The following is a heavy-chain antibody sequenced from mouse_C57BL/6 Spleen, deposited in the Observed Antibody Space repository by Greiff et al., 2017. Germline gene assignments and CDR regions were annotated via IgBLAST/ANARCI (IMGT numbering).Heavy chain of an antibody. Sequence: EVMLVESGGGLVQPGGSMKLSCVASGFTFSNYWMNWVRQSPEKGLEWVAQIRLKSDNYATHYAESVKGRFTISRDDSKSSVYLQMNNLRAEDTGIYYCTARLLRRNYFDYWGQGTTLTVSS. D-gene: IGHD1-2*01. J-gene: IGHJ2*01. V-gene: IGHV6-3*01. CDR3: TARLLRRNYFDY. CDR2: IRLKSDNYAT. CDR1: GFTFSNYW.